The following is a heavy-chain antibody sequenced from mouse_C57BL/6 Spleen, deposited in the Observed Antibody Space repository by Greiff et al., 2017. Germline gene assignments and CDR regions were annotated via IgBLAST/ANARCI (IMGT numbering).Heavy chain of an antibody. CDR1: GYTFTSYW. J-gene: IGHJ4*01. D-gene: IGHD2-3*01. CDR2: IDPSYSYT. V-gene: IGHV1-59*01. Sequence: QVQLQQPGAELVRPGTSVKLSCKASGYTFTSYWMHWVKQRPGQGLEWIGVIDPSYSYTNYNQKFKGKATLTVDTSSSTAYMQLSSLTSEDSAVYYCARGYDGPYYYAMDYWGQGTSVTVSS. CDR3: ARGYDGPYYYAMDY.